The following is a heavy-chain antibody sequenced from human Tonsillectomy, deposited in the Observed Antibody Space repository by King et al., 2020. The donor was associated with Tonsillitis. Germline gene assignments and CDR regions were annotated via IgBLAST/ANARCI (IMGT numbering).Heavy chain of an antibody. CDR3: ARLREGELLPDAFDN. CDR1: GASISTRGYC. Sequence: QLQESGPGLVKPSETLSLTCTVSGASISTRGYCWGWIRQPPGKGLEWIGSIYYTATTYYNPSLKSRVTIFVDTSENQFSLKLTSVTAADTAVYYCARLREGELLPDAFDNW. D-gene: IGHD1-7*01. CDR2: IYYTATT. J-gene: IGHJ3*02. V-gene: IGHV4-39*01.